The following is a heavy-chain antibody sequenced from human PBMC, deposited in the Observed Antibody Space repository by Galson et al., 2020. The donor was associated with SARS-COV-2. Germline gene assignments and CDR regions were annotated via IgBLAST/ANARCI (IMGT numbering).Heavy chain of an antibody. D-gene: IGHD5-18*01. CDR2: LSYDGSNK. V-gene: IGHV3-30*03. CDR3: ARDRGYSYGETLLDY. Sequence: QAGGSLRPSCAASGFPFSSSGMHWVRQAPGKGLEWVAVLSYDGSNKYYADSVKGRFTIPRDKSKNTLYLQMNSLRAEDTAVYYCARDRGYSYGETLLDYWGQGTLVTVSS. CDR1: GFPFSSSG. J-gene: IGHJ4*02.